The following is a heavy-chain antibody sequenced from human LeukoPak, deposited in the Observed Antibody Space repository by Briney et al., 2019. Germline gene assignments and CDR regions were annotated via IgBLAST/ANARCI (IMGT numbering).Heavy chain of an antibody. CDR2: ISWNSGRL. D-gene: IGHD4-17*01. Sequence: GRSLRLSCAAPGFTFDDYAMHWVRQAPGKGLEWVAGISWNSGRLDYADSVKGRFTISRDNAKNSLYLQMNSLRAEDTAVYYCARATTAKAFDIWGQGTMVTVSS. J-gene: IGHJ3*02. CDR1: GFTFDDYA. CDR3: ARATTAKAFDI. V-gene: IGHV3-9*01.